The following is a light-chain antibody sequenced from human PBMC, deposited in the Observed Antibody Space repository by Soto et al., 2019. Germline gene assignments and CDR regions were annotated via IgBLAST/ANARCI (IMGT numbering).Light chain of an antibody. Sequence: QSALTQPPSASGSPGQSVTISCTGTSSDVGGYNYVSWYQQHPGKAPKLMIYEVSKRPSGVPDRFSGSKSGNTASLAVSRLQAEDEADYYCSSYAGSNRIFGTGTKVTVL. CDR1: SSDVGGYNY. V-gene: IGLV2-8*01. CDR2: EVS. J-gene: IGLJ1*01. CDR3: SSYAGSNRI.